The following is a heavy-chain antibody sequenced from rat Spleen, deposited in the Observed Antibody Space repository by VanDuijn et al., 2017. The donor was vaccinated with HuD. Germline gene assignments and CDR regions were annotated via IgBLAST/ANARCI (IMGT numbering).Heavy chain of an antibody. V-gene: IGHV2-15*01. CDR3: TRAPGKGYVMDA. CDR1: GFSLSSYS. Sequence: QVQLKESGPGLVQPSQTLSLTCTVSGFSLSSYSVNWVRQPPGKGLAWIGAMWSGGSTDYNSPLKSRLSISRDTSKSQVFLKMNSLQAEDTAIYFCTRAPGKGYVMDAWGQGTAVTVSS. CDR2: MWSGGST. D-gene: IGHD5-1*01. J-gene: IGHJ4*01.